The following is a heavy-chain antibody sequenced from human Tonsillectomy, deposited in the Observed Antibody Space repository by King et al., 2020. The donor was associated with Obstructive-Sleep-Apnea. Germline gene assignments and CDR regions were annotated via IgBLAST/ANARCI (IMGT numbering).Heavy chain of an antibody. D-gene: IGHD1-1*01. CDR2: INHRGRT. CDR3: ARVYWRFISQVHYNFDP. CDR1: GGSFTEYS. Sequence: VQLQQWGVGLLRPSETLSLTCAVYGGSFTEYSWSWIRQSPRKWLEWIGEINHRGRTNYNPSLNSRVTMSVDTSERQFSLKLTSVTAADTAVYYCARVYWRFISQVHYNFDPWGQGTLVTVSS. J-gene: IGHJ5*02. V-gene: IGHV4-34*01.